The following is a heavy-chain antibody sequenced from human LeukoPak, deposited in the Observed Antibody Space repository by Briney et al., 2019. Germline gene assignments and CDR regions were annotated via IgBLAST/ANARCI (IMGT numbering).Heavy chain of an antibody. J-gene: IGHJ4*02. V-gene: IGHV4-61*02. D-gene: IGHD3-3*01. CDR1: GGSISSGSYY. CDR3: ASALWSGYYTGHFDY. CDR2: IYTSGST. Sequence: NPSQTLSLTCTVSGGSISSGSYYWSWIRQPAGKGLEWIGRIYTSGSTNYNPSLKSRVTISVDTSKNQFSLKLSSVTAADTAVYYCASALWSGYYTGHFDYWGQGTLVTVSS.